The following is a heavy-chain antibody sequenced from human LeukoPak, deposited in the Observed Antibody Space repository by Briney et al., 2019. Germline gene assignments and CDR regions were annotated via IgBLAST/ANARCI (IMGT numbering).Heavy chain of an antibody. J-gene: IGHJ3*02. V-gene: IGHV4-34*01. CDR3: ARTMVRGVIRRAFDI. D-gene: IGHD3-10*01. Sequence: SETLSLTCAVYGGSFSGYCWSWIRQPPGKGLEWIGEINHSGSTNYNPSLKSRVTISVDTSKNQFSLKLSSVTAADTAVYYCARTMVRGVIRRAFDIWGQGTMVTVSS. CDR1: GGSFSGYC. CDR2: INHSGST.